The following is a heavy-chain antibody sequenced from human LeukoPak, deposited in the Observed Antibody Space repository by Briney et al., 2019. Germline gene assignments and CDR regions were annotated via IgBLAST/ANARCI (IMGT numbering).Heavy chain of an antibody. D-gene: IGHD2-21*02. CDR2: IYYSGST. CDR1: GGSISSGDYC. J-gene: IGHJ5*02. Sequence: SQTLSLTCTVPGGSISSGDYCWSWIRQPPGKGLEWIGYIYYSGSTYYNPSLKSRVTISVDTSKNQFSLKLSSVTAADTAVYYCGRVMIVVVTEGWFDPWGQGTLVTVSS. CDR3: GRVMIVVVTEGWFDP. V-gene: IGHV4-30-4*01.